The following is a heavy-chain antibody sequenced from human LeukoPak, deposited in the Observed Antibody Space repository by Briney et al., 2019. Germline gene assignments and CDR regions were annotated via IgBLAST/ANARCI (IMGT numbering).Heavy chain of an antibody. V-gene: IGHV4-34*01. CDR3: ARERVVTQDFDY. CDR1: GGSFSGYY. Sequence: SETLSLTCAVYGGSFSGYYWSWIRQPPGKGLEWIGEINHSGSTNYNPSLKSRVTTSVDTSKNQFSLKLSSVTAADTAVYYCARERVVTQDFDYWGQGTLVTVSS. CDR2: INHSGST. D-gene: IGHD4-23*01. J-gene: IGHJ4*02.